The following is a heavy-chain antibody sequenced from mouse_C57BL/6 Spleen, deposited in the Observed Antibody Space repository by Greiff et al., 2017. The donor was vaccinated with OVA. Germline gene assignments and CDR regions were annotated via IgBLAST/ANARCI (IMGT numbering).Heavy chain of an antibody. V-gene: IGHV1-53*01. CDR3: ARPYYDYEYYFDY. D-gene: IGHD2-4*01. J-gene: IGHJ2*01. Sequence: VQLQQSGTELVKPGASVKLSCKASGYTFTSYWMHWVKQRPGQGLEWIGNINPSNGGTNYNEKFKSKATLTVDKSSSTAYMQLSSLTSEDSAVYYCARPYYDYEYYFDYWGQGTTLTVSS. CDR1: GYTFTSYW. CDR2: INPSNGGT.